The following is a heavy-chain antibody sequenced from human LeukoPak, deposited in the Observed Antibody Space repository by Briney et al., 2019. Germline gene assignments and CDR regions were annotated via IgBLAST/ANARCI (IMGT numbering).Heavy chain of an antibody. J-gene: IGHJ4*02. CDR1: GFTFSSYW. CDR2: IKQDGSEK. Sequence: GGSLRLSCAASGFTFSSYWMSWVRQAPGKGLEWVANIKQDGSEKYYVDSVKGRFTISRDNAKNSLYLQMNSLRAEDTAVYYCARGPEVRQLGEGYWGQGTLVTVSS. CDR3: ARGPEVRQLGEGY. D-gene: IGHD3-16*01. V-gene: IGHV3-7*01.